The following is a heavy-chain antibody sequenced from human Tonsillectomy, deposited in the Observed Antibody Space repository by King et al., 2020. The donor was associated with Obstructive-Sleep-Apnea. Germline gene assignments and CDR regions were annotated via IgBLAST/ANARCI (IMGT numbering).Heavy chain of an antibody. D-gene: IGHD3-22*01. CDR1: GFTFSSYA. Sequence: VQLVESGGGVVQPGRSLRLSCAASGFTFSSYAMHWVRQAPGKGLEGVAVISYDGSDKYYADSVNGRFTISRDDSRNTLYLQMNTLRAEDTAVYYCARGEVDYYDSSGYYYGGYLDYWGQGTLVIVSS. V-gene: IGHV3-30*04. CDR3: ARGEVDYYDSSGYYYGGYLDY. J-gene: IGHJ4*02. CDR2: ISYDGSDK.